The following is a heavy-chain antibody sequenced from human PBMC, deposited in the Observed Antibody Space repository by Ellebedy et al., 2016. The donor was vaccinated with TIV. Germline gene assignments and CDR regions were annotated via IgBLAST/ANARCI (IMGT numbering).Heavy chain of an antibody. D-gene: IGHD3-10*01. Sequence: ASVKVSCXASGYIFTDHYIHWVRQAPGQGLEWMGWINPNSGGADYAQKFQGRVTMTRDTSISTAYMELSRLRSDDTAVYYCARDRSQGASTVGYWGQGTLVTVSS. J-gene: IGHJ4*02. CDR3: ARDRSQGASTVGY. CDR2: INPNSGGA. CDR1: GYIFTDHY. V-gene: IGHV1-2*02.